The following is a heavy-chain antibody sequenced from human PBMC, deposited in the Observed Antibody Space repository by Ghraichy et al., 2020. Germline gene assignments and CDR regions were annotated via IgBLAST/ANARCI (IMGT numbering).Heavy chain of an antibody. V-gene: IGHV1-8*01. CDR3: ARGLTVTKHKRAGRRTLLDY. CDR2: MNPNSGNT. J-gene: IGHJ4*02. CDR1: GYTFTSYD. D-gene: IGHD4-17*01. Sequence: ASVKVSCKASGYTFTSYDINWVRQATGQGLEWMGWMNPNSGNTGYAQKFQGRVTMTRNTSISTAYMELSSLRSEDTAVYYCARGLTVTKHKRAGRRTLLDYWGQGTLVTVSS.